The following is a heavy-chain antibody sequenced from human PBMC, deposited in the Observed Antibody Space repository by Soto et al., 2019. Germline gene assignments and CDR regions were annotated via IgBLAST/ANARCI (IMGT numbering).Heavy chain of an antibody. J-gene: IGHJ4*02. Sequence: GGSLRLSCAASGSTFSSYNMNWVRQAPGKGLEWVSFISGRSNTIYCADSVKGRFTISRDNAKNSLYLLMNSLRAEDTAVYYCAREGDGSGFFSDFWGQGTLVTVS. V-gene: IGHV3-48*01. CDR3: AREGDGSGFFSDF. CDR1: GSTFSSYN. CDR2: ISGRSNTI. D-gene: IGHD3-22*01.